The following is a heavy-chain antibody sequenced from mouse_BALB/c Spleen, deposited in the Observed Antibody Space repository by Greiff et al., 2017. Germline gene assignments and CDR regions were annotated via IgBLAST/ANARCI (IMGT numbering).Heavy chain of an antibody. Sequence: QVQLQQSGAELVRPGASVKISCKGSGYTFTDYAMHWVKQSHAKGLEWIGVICTYYGDTSYNQKFKGKATMTVDKSTSTAYMELASLTTEDSAIYYCAREYYGSWGEGTLVTVSA. CDR1: GYTFTDYA. CDR3: AREYYGS. J-gene: IGHJ3*01. D-gene: IGHD1-1*01. CDR2: ICTYYGDT. V-gene: IGHV1S137*01.